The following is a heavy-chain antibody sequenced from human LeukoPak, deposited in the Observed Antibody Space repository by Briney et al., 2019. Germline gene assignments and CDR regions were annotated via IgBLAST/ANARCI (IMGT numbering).Heavy chain of an antibody. J-gene: IGHJ4*01. CDR3: ARDAQRGFDYSNSLEY. D-gene: IGHD4-11*01. Sequence: GGSRRLSCTASGFTFKLYAMTWVRQAPGKGLEWVAVIWSDGSNRFYAGSVKGRFTISRDNSQNTLFLQMNSLRAEDTAMYYCARDAQRGFDYSNSLEYWGHGTLVTVSS. V-gene: IGHV3-33*08. CDR2: IWSDGSNR. CDR1: GFTFKLYA.